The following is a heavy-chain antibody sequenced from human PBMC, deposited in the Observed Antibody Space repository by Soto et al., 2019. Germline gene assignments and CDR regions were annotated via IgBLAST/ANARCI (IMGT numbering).Heavy chain of an antibody. D-gene: IGHD3-10*01. V-gene: IGHV1-18*01. CDR3: ARVSRGDDYYYGMDV. CDR2: ISAYNGNT. Sequence: QVQLVQSGAEVKKPGASVKVSCKASGYTFTSYGISWVRQAPGQGLEWMGWISAYNGNTNYAQKLQGRVTMTTDTSTCTAYMELRSLRSDDTAVYYCARVSRGDDYYYGMDVWGQGTTVTVSS. J-gene: IGHJ6*02. CDR1: GYTFTSYG.